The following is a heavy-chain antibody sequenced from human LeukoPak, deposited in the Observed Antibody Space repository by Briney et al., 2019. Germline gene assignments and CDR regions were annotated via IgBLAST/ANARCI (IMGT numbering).Heavy chain of an antibody. V-gene: IGHV3-43*02. CDR3: AKALYYYDSFGAFDI. D-gene: IGHD3-22*01. CDR1: GFTFSSYA. J-gene: IGHJ3*02. CDR2: ISGDGGTT. Sequence: PGGSLRLSCAASGFTFSSYAMSWVRQAPGKGLEWVSLISGDGGTTYYADSVKGRFTISRDNSKNSLYLQMNSLRTEDTALYYCAKALYYYDSFGAFDIWGQGTMVTVSS.